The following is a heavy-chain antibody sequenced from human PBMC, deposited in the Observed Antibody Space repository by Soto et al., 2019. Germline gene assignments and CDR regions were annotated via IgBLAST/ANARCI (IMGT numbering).Heavy chain of an antibody. V-gene: IGHV3-33*01. Sequence: GGSLRLSCAASGFTFSSYGMHWVRQAPGKGLEWVAVIWYDGSNKYYADSVKGRFTISRDNSKNTLYLQMNSLRAEDTAVYYCAREATPIFRVVPTSTDYYYYMDVWGKGTTVPVSS. D-gene: IGHD3-3*01. J-gene: IGHJ6*03. CDR2: IWYDGSNK. CDR3: AREATPIFRVVPTSTDYYYYMDV. CDR1: GFTFSSYG.